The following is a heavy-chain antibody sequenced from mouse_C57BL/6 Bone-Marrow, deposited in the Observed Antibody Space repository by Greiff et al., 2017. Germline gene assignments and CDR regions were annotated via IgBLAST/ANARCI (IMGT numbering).Heavy chain of an antibody. V-gene: IGHV5-6*01. J-gene: IGHJ2*01. CDR3: ARRNRGYYFDY. CDR2: ISSGGSYT. Sequence: EVQGVESGGDLVKPGGSLKLSCAASGFTFSSYGMSWVRQTPDKRLEWVATISSGGSYTYYPDSVKGRFTISRDNAKNTLYLQMSSLKSEDTAVYYCARRNRGYYFDYWGQGTTLTVSS. CDR1: GFTFSSYG.